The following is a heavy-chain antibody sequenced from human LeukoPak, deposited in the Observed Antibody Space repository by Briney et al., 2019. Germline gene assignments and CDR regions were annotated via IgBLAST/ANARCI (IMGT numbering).Heavy chain of an antibody. CDR1: GGSFSGYY. Sequence: SETLSLTCAVYGGSFSGYYWSWIRQPPGKGLECIGEINHSGSTNYNPSLKSRVTISVDKSNNQFSLKLSSVTAADTAVYYCAKGPYYYGSGSPAPYYFDYWGQGTLVTVSS. CDR3: AKGPYYYGSGSPAPYYFDY. V-gene: IGHV4-34*01. CDR2: INHSGST. D-gene: IGHD3-10*01. J-gene: IGHJ4*02.